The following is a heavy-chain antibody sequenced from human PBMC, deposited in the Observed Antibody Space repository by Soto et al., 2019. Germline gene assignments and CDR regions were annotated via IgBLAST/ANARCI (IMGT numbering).Heavy chain of an antibody. J-gene: IGHJ4*02. V-gene: IGHV3-23*01. D-gene: IGHD1-20*01. CDR2: ITGSGDYT. CDR3: ARRITSALDY. CDR1: GFTFSIYN. Sequence: EVQLLESGGGLVQPGGSLRLSCVASGFTFSIYNMNWVRQAPGKGLEWVSVITGSGDYTNYADSVKGRFTISRDNSKTTMYLQMNSLRAEDTAVYFCARRITSALDYWGPGTLVTVSS.